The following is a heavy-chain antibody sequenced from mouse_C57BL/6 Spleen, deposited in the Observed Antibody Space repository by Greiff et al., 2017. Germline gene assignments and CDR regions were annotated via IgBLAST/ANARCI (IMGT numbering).Heavy chain of an antibody. CDR3: TTDGYYADYYAMDY. J-gene: IGHJ4*01. V-gene: IGHV6-6*01. D-gene: IGHD2-3*01. CDR1: GFTFSDAW. Sequence: EVQRVESGGGLVQPGGSMKLSCAASGFTFSDAWMDWVRQSPEKGLEWVAEIRNKANNHATYYAESVKGRFTISRDDSKSSVYLQMNSLRAEDTGIYYCTTDGYYADYYAMDYWGQGTSVTVSS. CDR2: IRNKANNHAT.